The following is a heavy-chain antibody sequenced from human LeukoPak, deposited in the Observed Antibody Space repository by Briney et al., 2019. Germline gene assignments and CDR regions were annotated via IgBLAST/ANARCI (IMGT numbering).Heavy chain of an antibody. CDR3: AKSTYVDYPCCLDY. CDR2: INWNGGST. D-gene: IGHD3-9*01. Sequence: PGGSLRLSCAASGSTFDDYGMSWVRQAPGKGLEWVSGINWNGGSTGYADSVKGRFTISRDNAKNTLYLQMNSLRAEDMAVYYCAKSTYVDYPCCLDYWGQGTLVTVSS. J-gene: IGHJ4*02. CDR1: GSTFDDYG. V-gene: IGHV3-20*04.